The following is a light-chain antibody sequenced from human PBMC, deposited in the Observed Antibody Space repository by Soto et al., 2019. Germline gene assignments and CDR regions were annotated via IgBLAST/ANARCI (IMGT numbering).Light chain of an antibody. Sequence: EIVLTQSPATLSLSPGERATLSCRARQSVSSYLAWYQQKPGQAPRLLIYDASNSATGIPTRFSGSGSGTDFTLTISSLEPEDCAVYYCQQRSNWPYTFGQGTKLEI. J-gene: IGKJ2*01. CDR1: QSVSSY. V-gene: IGKV3-11*01. CDR2: DAS. CDR3: QQRSNWPYT.